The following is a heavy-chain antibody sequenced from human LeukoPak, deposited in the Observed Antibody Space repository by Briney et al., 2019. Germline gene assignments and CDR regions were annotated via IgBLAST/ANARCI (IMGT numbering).Heavy chain of an antibody. CDR1: GFTFSSYW. CDR3: ARVGGDNLRRAFDI. V-gene: IGHV3-7*01. CDR2: IKQDGSEK. J-gene: IGHJ3*02. Sequence: GGSLRLSCVASGFTFSSYWMSWVRQAPGKGLEWVANIKQDGSEKYYVDSVKGRFTISRDNAKNSLYLQMNSLRAEDTAVYYCARVGGDNLRRAFDIWGQGTMVTVSS. D-gene: IGHD4-17*01.